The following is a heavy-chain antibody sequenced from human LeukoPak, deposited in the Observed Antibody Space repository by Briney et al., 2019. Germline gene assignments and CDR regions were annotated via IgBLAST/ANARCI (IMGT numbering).Heavy chain of an antibody. CDR3: AREDDYGSNSYDY. CDR1: GYTFTGYY. Sequence: ASVKVSCKASGYTFTGYYIHWVRQAPGQGLEWMGWVNPNSGGTNYAQKFQGRVTMTRDTSISTAYMELSRLRSDDTAVYYCAREDDYGSNSYDYWGQGSLVTVSP. V-gene: IGHV1-2*02. J-gene: IGHJ4*02. D-gene: IGHD4-23*01. CDR2: VNPNSGGT.